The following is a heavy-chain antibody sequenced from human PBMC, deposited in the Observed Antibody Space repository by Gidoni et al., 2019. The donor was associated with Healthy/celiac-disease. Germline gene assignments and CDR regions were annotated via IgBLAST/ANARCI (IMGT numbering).Heavy chain of an antibody. D-gene: IGHD6-19*01. CDR2: IYYSGST. CDR3: ARDCGGSSGWSVEFDY. J-gene: IGHJ4*02. Sequence: QVQLQESGPGLVKPSQTLSLTCTVSGGSISSGGYYWSWIRQHPGKGLEWIGYIYYSGSTYYNPSLKSRVTISVDTSKNQCSLKLSSVTAADTAVYYCARDCGGSSGWSVEFDYWGQGTLVTVSS. CDR1: GGSISSGGYY. V-gene: IGHV4-31*03.